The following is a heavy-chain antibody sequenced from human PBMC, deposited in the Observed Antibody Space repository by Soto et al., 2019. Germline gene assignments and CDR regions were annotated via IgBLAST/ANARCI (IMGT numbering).Heavy chain of an antibody. Sequence: QVQLLQSGAEVKKPGSSVKVSCKASGGTFSSYAINWVRQAPGQGLEWMGGIIPIFGTANYAQKFQGRVTITADESTSTAYMELSSLRSEDTAVYYCARDRGPSSGYYPYWFDPWGQGTLVTVSS. J-gene: IGHJ5*02. CDR2: IIPIFGTA. CDR1: GGTFSSYA. CDR3: ARDRGPSSGYYPYWFDP. D-gene: IGHD3-22*01. V-gene: IGHV1-69*12.